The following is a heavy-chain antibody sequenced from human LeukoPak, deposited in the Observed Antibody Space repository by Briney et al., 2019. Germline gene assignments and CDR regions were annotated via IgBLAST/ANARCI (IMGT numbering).Heavy chain of an antibody. D-gene: IGHD1-26*01. Sequence: PSETLSLTCTVSGGFISSSSYYWGWIRQPPGKGLEWIGSIYYSGSTYYNPSLKSRVTISVDTSKNQFSLKLSSVTAADTAVYYCARHRYSGSYVFDYWGQGTLVTVSS. CDR3: ARHRYSGSYVFDY. CDR2: IYYSGST. V-gene: IGHV4-39*01. CDR1: GGFISSSSYY. J-gene: IGHJ4*02.